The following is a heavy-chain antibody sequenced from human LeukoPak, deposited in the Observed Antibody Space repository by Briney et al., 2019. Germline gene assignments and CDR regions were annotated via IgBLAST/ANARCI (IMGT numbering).Heavy chain of an antibody. D-gene: IGHD5-24*01. Sequence: GGSLRLSCAASGFSFNTYAMHWVRQAPGKGLEYVSAINYNGDSTYYANSVKGSFIISRDNSKKTLFLQMGSLRAEDTAVYYCARDSGGDTYNDYFDSWGQGTLVTVSS. CDR3: ARDSGGDTYNDYFDS. CDR2: INYNGDST. V-gene: IGHV3-64*01. J-gene: IGHJ4*02. CDR1: GFSFNTYA.